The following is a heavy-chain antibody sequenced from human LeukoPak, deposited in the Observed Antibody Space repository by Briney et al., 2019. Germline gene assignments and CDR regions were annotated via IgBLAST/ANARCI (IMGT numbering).Heavy chain of an antibody. CDR1: GGAITSYY. CDR2: IYYSGTT. V-gene: IGHV4-59*12. D-gene: IGHD3-22*01. Sequence: SETLSLTCTVSGGAITSYYWNWIRQPPGKGLEWIGNIYYSGTTNYNPSLKSRVTISVDTSKTHFSLKLRSVTAADTAVYYCARDNYPYDSSGYFHDAFDIWGQGTMVTVSS. CDR3: ARDNYPYDSSGYFHDAFDI. J-gene: IGHJ3*02.